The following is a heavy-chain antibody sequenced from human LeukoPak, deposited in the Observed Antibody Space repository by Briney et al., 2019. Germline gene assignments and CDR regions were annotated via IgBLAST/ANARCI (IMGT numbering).Heavy chain of an antibody. CDR2: IIPLLGIA. CDR3: ATYYYHSSGFFDY. J-gene: IGHJ4*02. D-gene: IGHD3-22*01. V-gene: IGHV1-69*02. Sequence: SVKVSCKASVGTFSSYTISWVRQAPGQGLEWVGRIIPLLGIANYAQKFQGRVTITADKSTSTADVELISLRSEDTAVYYCATYYYHSSGFFDYWGQGTLVTVSS. CDR1: VGTFSSYT.